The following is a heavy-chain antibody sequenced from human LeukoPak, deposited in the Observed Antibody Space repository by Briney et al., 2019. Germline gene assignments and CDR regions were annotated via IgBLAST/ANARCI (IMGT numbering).Heavy chain of an antibody. D-gene: IGHD3-10*01. CDR1: GGSISSYY. V-gene: IGHV4-59*08. CDR2: IYYSGST. Sequence: SETLSLTCTVSGGSISSYYWSWIRQPPGKGLEWIGYIYYSGSTNYNPSLKSRVTISVDTSKNQFSLKLSSVTAADTAVYYRARHPPPYYYGSGSYYYWYFDLWGRGTLVTVSS. J-gene: IGHJ2*01. CDR3: ARHPPPYYYGSGSYYYWYFDL.